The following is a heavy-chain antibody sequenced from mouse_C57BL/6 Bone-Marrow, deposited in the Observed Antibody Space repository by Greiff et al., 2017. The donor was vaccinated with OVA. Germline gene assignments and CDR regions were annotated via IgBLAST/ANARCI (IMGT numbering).Heavy chain of an antibody. Sequence: QVQLKESGAELVRPGTSVKMSCKASGYTFTNYWIGWAKQRPGHGLEWIGDIYPGGGYTNYNEKFKGKATLTADKSSSTAYMQFSSLTSEDSAIYYCARKGGRGGFAYWGQGTLVTVSA. V-gene: IGHV1-63*01. D-gene: IGHD3-3*01. J-gene: IGHJ3*01. CDR3: ARKGGRGGFAY. CDR1: GYTFTNYW. CDR2: IYPGGGYT.